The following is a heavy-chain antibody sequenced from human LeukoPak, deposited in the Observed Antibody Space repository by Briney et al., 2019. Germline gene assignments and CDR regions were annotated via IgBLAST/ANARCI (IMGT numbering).Heavy chain of an antibody. Sequence: GASVKVSCKTSGYTFSAFYMHWVRQAPGQGPEWMGWINPDSGGSEYGQKFQGRVTFTSDTPSTTIYMEVRSLKSDDTAVYYCARDMTGGIWARATSFDHWGQGTLVTVSS. CDR3: ARDMTGGIWARATSFDH. D-gene: IGHD1-14*01. CDR1: GYTFSAFY. J-gene: IGHJ4*02. V-gene: IGHV1-2*02. CDR2: INPDSGGS.